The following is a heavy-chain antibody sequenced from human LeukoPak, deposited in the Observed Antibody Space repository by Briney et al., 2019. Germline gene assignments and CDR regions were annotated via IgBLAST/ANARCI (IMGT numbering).Heavy chain of an antibody. Sequence: SQTLSLTCTVSGGSISSGSYYWSWIRQPAGKGLEWIGRIYTSGSTNYNPSLKSRVTISVDTSKNQFSLKLSSVTAADTAVYYCAREFDSHNWFDPWGQGTLVTVSS. V-gene: IGHV4-61*02. CDR3: AREFDSHNWFDP. J-gene: IGHJ5*02. CDR2: IYTSGST. CDR1: GGSISSGSYY. D-gene: IGHD2-21*01.